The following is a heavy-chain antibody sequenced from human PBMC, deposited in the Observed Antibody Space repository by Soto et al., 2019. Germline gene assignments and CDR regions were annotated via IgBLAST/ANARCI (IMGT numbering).Heavy chain of an antibody. Sequence: QVTLKESGPVLVKPTETLTLTCTFSGFSLSNARMCVSWIRQPPGTALEWLAHIFSNYEKSYSTSLKSRLTISKATSKSQVVLTMTNMDPVDTATYYGARSVATAPLASWYFDLWGRGTLVTVSS. D-gene: IGHD5-18*01. CDR1: GFSLSNARMC. CDR2: IFSNYEK. CDR3: ARSVATAPLASWYFDL. J-gene: IGHJ2*01. V-gene: IGHV2-26*01.